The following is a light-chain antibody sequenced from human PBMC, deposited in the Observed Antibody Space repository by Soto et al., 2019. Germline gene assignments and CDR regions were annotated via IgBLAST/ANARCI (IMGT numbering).Light chain of an antibody. CDR3: QEYNSAPWT. Sequence: DSQMTQSPSSLSASVGDRVTITCRASQGISTFLAWHQPKPGKVPKLLIYAASTLQSGVPSRFSASGSGTDFTLTIPSLQPEDVTTYYCQEYNSAPWTFGHGNKVDIK. CDR2: AAS. V-gene: IGKV1-27*01. CDR1: QGISTF. J-gene: IGKJ1*01.